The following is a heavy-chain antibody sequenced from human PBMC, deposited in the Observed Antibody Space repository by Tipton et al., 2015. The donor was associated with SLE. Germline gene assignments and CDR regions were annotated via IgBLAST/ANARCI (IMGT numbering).Heavy chain of an antibody. D-gene: IGHD3-16*01. CDR2: ISSSGRII. CDR1: GFTFSDSS. Sequence: SLRLSCAASGFTFSDSSMSWIRQAPGKGLEWVSDISSSGRIIYYVDSVKGRFTISRDNAKKSLYLQMNSLRVDDTAVYYCARDWAGGGTRYFDKWGQGTLVTVSS. CDR3: ARDWAGGGTRYFDK. J-gene: IGHJ4*02. V-gene: IGHV3-11*04.